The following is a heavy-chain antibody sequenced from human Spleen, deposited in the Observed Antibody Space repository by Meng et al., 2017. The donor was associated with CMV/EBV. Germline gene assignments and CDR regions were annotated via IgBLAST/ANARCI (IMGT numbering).Heavy chain of an antibody. CDR1: GGSFSSIY. CDR2: INHGGGT. Sequence: GSLRLSCAVYGGSFSSIYWTWIRQSPGKGLEWIGEINHGGGTNYNPSLKTRVTMSIDMSKKQFSLRLNSVTAADTAVYYCVRGPQVSWLRSRLAAFDIWAQGTRVTVSS. V-gene: IGHV4-34*01. J-gene: IGHJ3*02. D-gene: IGHD5-12*01. CDR3: VRGPQVSWLRSRLAAFDI.